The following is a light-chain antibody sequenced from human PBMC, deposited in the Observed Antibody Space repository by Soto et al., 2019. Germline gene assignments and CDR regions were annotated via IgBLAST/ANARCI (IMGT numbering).Light chain of an antibody. Sequence: DIVMTQSPLSLPVTPGEPASISCRSSQSLLHSNGYNYLDWYLQKPGQSPQLLIYLGSSRASGVPDRFSGGGSGTDFTLKISRVEAEDVGIYYCMQALQNPPTFGQGTKVEIK. J-gene: IGKJ1*01. CDR1: QSLLHSNGYNY. CDR3: MQALQNPPT. CDR2: LGS. V-gene: IGKV2-28*01.